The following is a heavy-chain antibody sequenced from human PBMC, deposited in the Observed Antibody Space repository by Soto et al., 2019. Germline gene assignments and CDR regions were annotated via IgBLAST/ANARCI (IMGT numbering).Heavy chain of an antibody. Sequence: QIQLVQSGPESKKPGASVKVSCQTSGYNFISYGLSWVRQAPGQGLEWMGWITPFNGNTNYPQRFRGKITMTTDTATNTGYLEVRNLKSDDTAVYCCVRDYSSFPDIWGQVTLVTVSS. D-gene: IGHD4-4*01. J-gene: IGHJ4*02. CDR3: VRDYSSFPDI. CDR2: ITPFNGNT. CDR1: GYNFISYG. V-gene: IGHV1-18*04.